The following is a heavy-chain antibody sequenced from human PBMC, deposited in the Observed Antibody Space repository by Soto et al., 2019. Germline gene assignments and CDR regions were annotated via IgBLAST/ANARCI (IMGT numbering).Heavy chain of an antibody. CDR3: VRGIPFQYSNNWLHWYFDL. J-gene: IGHJ2*01. D-gene: IGHD1-1*01. V-gene: IGHV3-33*07. CDR1: GFVYSTYA. CDR2: IWNDGSKK. Sequence: PGGSLRLSCAASGFVYSTYAMYWVRLSPGKXLEWVALIWNDGSKKYYVDSVKGRFTISRDNSQNTLNLQMDSLRAEDTAVYFCVRGIPFQYSNNWLHWYFDLWGRGTQVTVSS.